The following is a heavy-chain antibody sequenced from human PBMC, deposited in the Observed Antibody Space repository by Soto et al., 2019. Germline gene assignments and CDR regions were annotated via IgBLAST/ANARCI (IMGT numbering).Heavy chain of an antibody. D-gene: IGHD2-2*02. Sequence: GGSLRLSCAASGFTFSSYAMSWVRQAPGKGLERVSAISGSGASTYYADSVKGRFTISRDNSKNTLYLQVKSLRAEDTAVYYCAKYGFCSSTTCYTYLDYWGQGTLVTVSS. V-gene: IGHV3-23*01. CDR2: ISGSGAST. CDR1: GFTFSSYA. CDR3: AKYGFCSSTTCYTYLDY. J-gene: IGHJ4*02.